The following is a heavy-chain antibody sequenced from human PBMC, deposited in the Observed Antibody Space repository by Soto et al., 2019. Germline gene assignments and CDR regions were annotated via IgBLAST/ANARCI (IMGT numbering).Heavy chain of an antibody. CDR2: IYYSGST. CDR1: GGSISSSSYY. CDR3: ARHVRVLGYSYGKTLDY. V-gene: IGHV4-39*01. J-gene: IGHJ4*02. Sequence: KTSETLSLTCTVSGGSISSSSYYWGWIRQPPGKGLEWIGSIYYSGSTYYNPSLKSRVTISVDTSKNQFSLKLSSVTAADTAVYYCARHVRVLGYSYGKTLDYWGQGTLVTVSS. D-gene: IGHD5-18*01.